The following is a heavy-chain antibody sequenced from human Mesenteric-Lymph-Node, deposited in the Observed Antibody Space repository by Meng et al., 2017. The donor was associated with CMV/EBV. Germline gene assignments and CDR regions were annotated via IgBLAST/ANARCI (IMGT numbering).Heavy chain of an antibody. V-gene: IGHV3-20*04. J-gene: IGHJ2*01. Sequence: GGSLRLSCAASGFTFDDYGMSWVRQAPGKGLEWVSGINWNGGSTGYADSVKGRFTISRDNAKNSLYLQMNSLRAEDTAVYYCAREEDFWSGYIQWYFDLWGRGTLVTVSS. CDR2: INWNGGST. CDR3: AREEDFWSGYIQWYFDL. D-gene: IGHD3-3*01. CDR1: GFTFDDYG.